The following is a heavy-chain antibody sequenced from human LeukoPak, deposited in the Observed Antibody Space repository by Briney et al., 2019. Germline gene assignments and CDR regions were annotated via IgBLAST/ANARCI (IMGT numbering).Heavy chain of an antibody. Sequence: SETLSLTCTVSGDSISNYYWSWIRQPPGKGLEWIAYIHYSGHTNSNPSLKSRVTISVDTSKNQFSLKLSSVTAADTAVYYCARVAGYSSARFDYWGQGTLVTVSS. CDR1: GDSISNYY. D-gene: IGHD6-25*01. CDR3: ARVAGYSSARFDY. J-gene: IGHJ4*02. V-gene: IGHV4-59*08. CDR2: IHYSGHT.